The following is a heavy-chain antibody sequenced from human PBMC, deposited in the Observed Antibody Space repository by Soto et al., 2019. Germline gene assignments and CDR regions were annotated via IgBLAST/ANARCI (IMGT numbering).Heavy chain of an antibody. CDR3: ARHYSAMGV. V-gene: IGHV3-53*02. J-gene: IGHJ6*02. CDR1: GFTVSSDS. CDR2: IYSDNNT. Sequence: EVQLVETGGDLIQPGGSLRLSCAASGFTVSSDSMTWVRQAPGKGLEWISIIYSDNNTDYADSVKGRFSISRDTSKNILYLQMNSLRAEETAEYYCARHYSAMGVWGQGTTVTLSS.